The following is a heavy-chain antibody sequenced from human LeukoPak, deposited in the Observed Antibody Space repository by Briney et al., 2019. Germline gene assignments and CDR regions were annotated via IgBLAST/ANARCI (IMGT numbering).Heavy chain of an antibody. CDR1: GGSISSSSYY. CDR3: ARHPYSGTHNWFDP. J-gene: IGHJ5*02. Sequence: PSETLSLTCTVSGGSISSSSYYWGWIRQPPGKGLEWIGYIYTSGSTNYNPSLKSRVTISVDTSKNQFSLKLSSVTAADTAVYYCARHPYSGTHNWFDPWGQGTLVTVSS. D-gene: IGHD1-1*01. CDR2: IYTSGST. V-gene: IGHV4-61*05.